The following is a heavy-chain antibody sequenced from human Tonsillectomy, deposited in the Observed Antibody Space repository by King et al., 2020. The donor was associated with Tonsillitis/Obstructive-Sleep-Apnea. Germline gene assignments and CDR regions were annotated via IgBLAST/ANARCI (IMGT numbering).Heavy chain of an antibody. V-gene: IGHV3-11*01. CDR3: ARGQSYNYYYMDV. J-gene: IGHJ6*03. Sequence: VQLVESGGGLVKPGGSLRLSCAASEFTFSDYFMTWIRQAPGKGLEWVSYISSGGSAIFYADSMKGRFTISRDNAKNSLYLQVNSLRVEDTAVYYCARGQSYNYYYMDVWGKGTTVTVSS. CDR1: EFTFSDYF. CDR2: ISSGGSAI.